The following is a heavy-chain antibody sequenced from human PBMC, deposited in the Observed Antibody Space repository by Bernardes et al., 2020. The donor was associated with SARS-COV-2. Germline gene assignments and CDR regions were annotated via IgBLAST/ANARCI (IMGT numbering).Heavy chain of an antibody. J-gene: IGHJ4*02. V-gene: IGHV3-30*18. D-gene: IGHD1-1*01. Sequence: GGSLRLSCAASGFDFSNYGMHWVRQAPGKGLEWVAIISHDENTKHYAESVEGRFTISRDNSRNTLDLQLNSLRSDDTAVYYCAKDLHSWGEERRPTDCWGQGTLVTVSS. CDR1: GFDFSNYG. CDR3: AKDLHSWGEERRPTDC. CDR2: ISHDENTK.